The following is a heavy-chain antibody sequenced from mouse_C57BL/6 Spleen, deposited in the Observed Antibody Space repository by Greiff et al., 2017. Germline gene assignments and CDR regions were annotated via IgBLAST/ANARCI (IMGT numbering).Heavy chain of an antibody. CDR1: GYSITSGYY. V-gene: IGHV3-6*01. CDR3: ARGRVAY. Sequence: EVQLQESGPGLVKPSQSLSLTCSVTGYSITSGYYWNWIRQFPGNKLEWMGYISYDGSNNYNPSLKNRISITRDTSKNQFFLKLNSVTTEDTATYYCARGRVAYWGQGTLVTVSA. CDR2: ISYDGSN. J-gene: IGHJ3*01.